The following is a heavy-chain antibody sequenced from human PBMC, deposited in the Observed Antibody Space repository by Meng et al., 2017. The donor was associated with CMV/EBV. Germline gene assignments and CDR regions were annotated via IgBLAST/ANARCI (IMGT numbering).Heavy chain of an antibody. CDR2: ISSSSSYI. V-gene: IGHV3-21*01. CDR1: GFTFSSYS. J-gene: IGHJ4*02. Sequence: GESLKISCAASGFTFSSYSMNWVRQAPGKGLEWVSSISSSSSYIYYADSVKGRFTISRDNSKNTLYLQMNSLRAEDTAVYYCAGGDSGSYYNWGQGTLVTVSS. D-gene: IGHD1-26*01. CDR3: AGGDSGSYYN.